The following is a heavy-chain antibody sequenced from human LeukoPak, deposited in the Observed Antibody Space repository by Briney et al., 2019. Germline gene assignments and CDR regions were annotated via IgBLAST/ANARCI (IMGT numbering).Heavy chain of an antibody. CDR3: AKTAVVITFRFDD. Sequence: SGGSLRLSCAASEFTFGSYAMNWVRQAPGKGLEWVAVISDRGGTTYYADSVKGRFTISRDNSKNTLYFQMNSLRAEDTAVYYCAKTAVVITFRFDDWGQGALVTVSS. V-gene: IGHV3-23*01. D-gene: IGHD4/OR15-4a*01. CDR1: EFTFGSYA. J-gene: IGHJ4*02. CDR2: ISDRGGTT.